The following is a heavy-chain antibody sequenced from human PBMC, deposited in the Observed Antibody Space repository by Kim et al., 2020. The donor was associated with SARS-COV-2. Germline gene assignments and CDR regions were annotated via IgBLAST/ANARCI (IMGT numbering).Heavy chain of an antibody. CDR3: ARAPAGEYMDY. J-gene: IGHJ4*02. Sequence: YYNPSLKSRVTISVDTSKNQFSLKLSSVTAADTAVYYCARAPAGEYMDYWGQGTLVTVSS. D-gene: IGHD2-2*01. V-gene: IGHV4-39*07.